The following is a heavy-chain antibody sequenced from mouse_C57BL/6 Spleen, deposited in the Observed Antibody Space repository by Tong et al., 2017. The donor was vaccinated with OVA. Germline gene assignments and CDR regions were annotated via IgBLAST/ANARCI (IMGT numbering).Heavy chain of an antibody. D-gene: IGHD4-1*01. V-gene: IGHV1-85*01. Sequence: VQLQESGPELVKPGASVKLSCKASGYTFTSYDINWVKQRPGQGLEWIGWIYPRDGSTKYNEKFKSKATLTVDKPSSTAYMQLSSLTSEDSAVYYCASMDWGMDYWGQGTSVTVSS. J-gene: IGHJ4*01. CDR1: GYTFTSYD. CDR2: IYPRDGST. CDR3: ASMDWGMDY.